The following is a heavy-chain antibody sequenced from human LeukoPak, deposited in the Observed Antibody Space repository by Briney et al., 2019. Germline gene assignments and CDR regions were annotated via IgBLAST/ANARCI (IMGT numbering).Heavy chain of an antibody. CDR2: INHSGST. V-gene: IGHV4-34*01. CDR3: ARGKGGYCSSTSCNRNWFDP. D-gene: IGHD2-2*01. Sequence: SETLSLTCAVYGGSFSGYYWSWIRQPPGKGLEWIGEINHSGSTNYNPSLKSRVTISVDTSKNQFSLKLSSVTAADTAVYYCARGKGGYCSSTSCNRNWFDPWGQGTLVTVSS. J-gene: IGHJ5*02. CDR1: GGSFSGYY.